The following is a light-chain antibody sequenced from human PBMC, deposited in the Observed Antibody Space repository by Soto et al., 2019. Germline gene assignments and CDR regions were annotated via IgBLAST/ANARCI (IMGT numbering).Light chain of an antibody. CDR2: GAS. CDR3: QQYNYWPPYT. Sequence: EIVMTQSPATLSVSPGERATLSCRAGQSVSSNLAWYQQRPGQAPRLLIYGASTRATGLPARFSGSGSGTEFTLTISSLQSEDFAVYYCQQYNYWPPYTFGQGTKLEIK. J-gene: IGKJ2*01. CDR1: QSVSSN. V-gene: IGKV3-15*01.